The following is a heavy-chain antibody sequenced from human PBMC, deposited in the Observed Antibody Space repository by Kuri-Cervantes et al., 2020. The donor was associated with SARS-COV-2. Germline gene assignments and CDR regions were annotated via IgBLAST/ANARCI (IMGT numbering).Heavy chain of an antibody. Sequence: GSLRLSCAFYGESFSGYYWNWIRQSPGKGLEWIGEVNHRGSTNYNPSPKSRVTISVDTSSKQFSLHLGSVTAADTAVYYCARAYGFLRYIYYMDVWGRGTTVTVSS. CDR2: VNHRGST. CDR1: GESFSGYY. D-gene: IGHD4-17*01. J-gene: IGHJ6*03. CDR3: ARAYGFLRYIYYMDV. V-gene: IGHV4-34*01.